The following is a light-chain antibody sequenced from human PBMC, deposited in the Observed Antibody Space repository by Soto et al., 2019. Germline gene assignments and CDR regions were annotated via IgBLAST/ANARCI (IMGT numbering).Light chain of an antibody. Sequence: EIVLTQSPGTLSLSPGERATLSCRASQSVSSSSLAWYQQKPGQAPRLLIYGASSRATGIPDRFSGSGSGTDFTLTISRLEPEDFAVYFCQQYINSPCTFGQGTRLEIK. J-gene: IGKJ5*01. V-gene: IGKV3-20*01. CDR1: QSVSSSS. CDR3: QQYINSPCT. CDR2: GAS.